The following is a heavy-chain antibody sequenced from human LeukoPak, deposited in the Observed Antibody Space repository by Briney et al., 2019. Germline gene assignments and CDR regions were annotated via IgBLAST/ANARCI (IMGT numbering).Heavy chain of an antibody. CDR2: IKQDGSEK. CDR1: GFTFSSYW. V-gene: IGHV3-7*01. D-gene: IGHD3-22*01. Sequence: GGSLRLSCAASGFTFSSYWMSWVRQAPGKGLEWVANIKQDGSEKYYVDSVKGRFTISRDNAKNSLYLQMNSLRAEDTAVYYCARDYYDSSDDAFDIWGQGTMVTVSS. CDR3: ARDYYDSSDDAFDI. J-gene: IGHJ3*02.